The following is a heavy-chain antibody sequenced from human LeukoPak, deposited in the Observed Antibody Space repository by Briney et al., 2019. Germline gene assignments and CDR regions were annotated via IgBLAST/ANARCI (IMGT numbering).Heavy chain of an antibody. CDR2: INHSGST. CDR3: ARKDRNDMYY. D-gene: IGHD1-1*01. CDR1: GGSFSGYY. V-gene: IGHV4-34*01. J-gene: IGHJ4*02. Sequence: SETLSLTWAGYGGSFSGYYWSWIRPPPGKGLEWIGEINHSGSTNYNPSLKSRVTISVDTSKNQFSLKLSSVTAADTAVYYCARKDRNDMYYWGQGTLVTVSS.